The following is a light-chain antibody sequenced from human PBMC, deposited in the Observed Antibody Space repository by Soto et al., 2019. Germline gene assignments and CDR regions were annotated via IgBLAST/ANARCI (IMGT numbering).Light chain of an antibody. CDR1: NIGGKS. J-gene: IGLJ2*01. CDR2: DDS. Sequence: SYELTQPPSVSVAPGRTATITCGGNNIGGKSVHWFQQRPGQAPVLVVYDDSDRPSGIPERFSGSNSGYTATLTISRVEAGDEADYYCQVWDSGSYHQVFGGGTELTVL. V-gene: IGLV3-21*02. CDR3: QVWDSGSYHQV.